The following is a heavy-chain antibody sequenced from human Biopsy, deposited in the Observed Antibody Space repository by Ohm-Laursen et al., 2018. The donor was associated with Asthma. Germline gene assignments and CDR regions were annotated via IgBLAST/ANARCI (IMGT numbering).Heavy chain of an antibody. CDR2: WSKDASTQ. J-gene: IGHJ6*02. Sequence: SLRLSCAASGFSFSNFAIHWFRQAPRKRPERVVVWSKDASTQDNADSEKGRFTMARDNSKNTLYLQMSSLRVEETAVYYCAKGPRIYGDNVAGMDVWGQGTAVTVSS. V-gene: IGHV3-30*15. CDR3: AKGPRIYGDNVAGMDV. CDR1: GFSFSNFA. D-gene: IGHD4-17*01.